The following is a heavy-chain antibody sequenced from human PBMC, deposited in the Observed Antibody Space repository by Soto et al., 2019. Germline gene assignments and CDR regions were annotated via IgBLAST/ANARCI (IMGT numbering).Heavy chain of an antibody. D-gene: IGHD2-15*01. J-gene: IGHJ6*02. Sequence: GESLKISCKGSGYSFTSYWLGWVRQMPGKGLEWMGIIYPGDSDTRYSPSFQGQVTISADKSISTAYLQWSSLKASDTAMYYCARRGRYCSGGSCFHYYYYGMDVWGQGTTVTVSS. CDR3: ARRGRYCSGGSCFHYYYYGMDV. V-gene: IGHV5-51*01. CDR1: GYSFTSYW. CDR2: IYPGDSDT.